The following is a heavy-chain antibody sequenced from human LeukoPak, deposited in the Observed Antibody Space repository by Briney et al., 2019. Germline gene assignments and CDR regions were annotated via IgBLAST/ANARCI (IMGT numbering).Heavy chain of an antibody. CDR2: ISSSSSYI. D-gene: IGHD3-22*01. CDR1: GFTFSSYS. J-gene: IGHJ4*02. V-gene: IGHV3-21*01. CDR3: ARDAGSSGYFYDY. Sequence: GGSLRLSCAASGFTFSSYSMNWVRQAPGKGLEWVSSISSSSSYIHYADSVKGRFTISRDNAKNSLYLQMNSLRAEDTAVYYCARDAGSSGYFYDYWGQGTLVTVSS.